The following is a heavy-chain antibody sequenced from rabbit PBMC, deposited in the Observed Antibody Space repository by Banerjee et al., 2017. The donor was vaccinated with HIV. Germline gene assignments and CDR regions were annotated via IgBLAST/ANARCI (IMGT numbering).Heavy chain of an antibody. Sequence: QSLEESGGDLVKPGASLTLTCTASGFSFSSSYYMCWVRQAPGKGLEWIACINTSSGNTVYASWAKGRFTISKTSSTTVTLQMTSLTAADTATYFCARSGSSDFIFKWWGPGTLVTVS. CDR1: GFSFSSSYY. J-gene: IGHJ4*01. CDR2: INTSSGNT. D-gene: IGHD8-1*01. CDR3: ARSGSSDFIFKW. V-gene: IGHV1S40*01.